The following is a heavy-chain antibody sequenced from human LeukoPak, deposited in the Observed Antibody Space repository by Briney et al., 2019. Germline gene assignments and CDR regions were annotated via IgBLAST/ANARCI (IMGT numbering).Heavy chain of an antibody. CDR3: AREGDGYNFDY. D-gene: IGHD5-24*01. J-gene: IGHJ4*02. CDR1: GFTFSSYW. Sequence: GGSLRLSCAASGFTFSSYWMSWVRQAPGKGLEWVANIKQNGSEKYYVDSVKGRFTISRDNAKNSLYLQMNSLRAEDTAVYYCAREGDGYNFDYWDQGTLVTVSS. CDR2: IKQNGSEK. V-gene: IGHV3-7*05.